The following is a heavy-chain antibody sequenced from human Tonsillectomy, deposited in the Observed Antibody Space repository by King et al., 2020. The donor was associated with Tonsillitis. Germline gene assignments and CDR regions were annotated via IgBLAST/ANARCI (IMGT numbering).Heavy chain of an antibody. J-gene: IGHJ4*02. D-gene: IGHD6-13*01. CDR3: ARELGYYFDH. CDR2: IYNTGST. Sequence: LQLQESGSGLVKPSQTLSLTCAVSGGYISTGSHAWTWIRQPPGKGLEWIGHIYNTGSTIFNPSLRSRLTMSVDRSKNQFSLKLTSVTAADTAVYYCARELGYYFDHWGQGTLVTVSS. CDR1: GGYISTGSHA. V-gene: IGHV4-30-2*01.